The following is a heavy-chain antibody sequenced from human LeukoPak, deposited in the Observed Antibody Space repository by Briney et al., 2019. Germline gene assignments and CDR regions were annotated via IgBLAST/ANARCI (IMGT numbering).Heavy chain of an antibody. J-gene: IGHJ4*02. CDR1: GFTFSDAW. CDR2: IKSKTDGGTT. D-gene: IGHD1-26*01. V-gene: IGHV3-15*01. Sequence: GSLRLSCAASGFTFSDAWMSWVRQAPGKGLEWVGRIKSKTDGGTTDYAAPVKGRFTISRDDSKNTLYLQMNSLKTEDTAVYYCTTRGGSFSIFDYWGQGTLVTVSS. CDR3: TTRGGSFSIFDY.